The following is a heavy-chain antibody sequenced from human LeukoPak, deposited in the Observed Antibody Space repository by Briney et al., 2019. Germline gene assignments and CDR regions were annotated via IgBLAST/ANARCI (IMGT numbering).Heavy chain of an antibody. D-gene: IGHD3-22*01. V-gene: IGHV4-30-4*01. Sequence: SETLSLTCTVSGGSISSGDYYWSWIRQPPGKGLEWIGYIYYSGSTYYNPSLKSRVTISVDTSKNQFSLKLSSVTAADTAVYYCARSYDSSGQIDYWGQGTLVTVFS. CDR1: GGSISSGDYY. CDR2: IYYSGST. J-gene: IGHJ4*02. CDR3: ARSYDSSGQIDY.